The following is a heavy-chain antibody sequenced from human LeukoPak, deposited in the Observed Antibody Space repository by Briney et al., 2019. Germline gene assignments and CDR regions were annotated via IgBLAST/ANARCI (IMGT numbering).Heavy chain of an antibody. CDR3: ARTPERRGYSYGVDAFDI. V-gene: IGHV4-59*08. J-gene: IGHJ3*02. D-gene: IGHD5-18*01. CDR1: GGSISSYY. Sequence: SETLSLTCTVSGGSISSYYWNWIRQPPGKGLEWIGYIYYSGTTNHNPSLKSRVTMSIDTSKNQFSLKLSSVTAADTAVYFCARTPERRGYSYGVDAFDIWGQGAVVTVS. CDR2: IYYSGTT.